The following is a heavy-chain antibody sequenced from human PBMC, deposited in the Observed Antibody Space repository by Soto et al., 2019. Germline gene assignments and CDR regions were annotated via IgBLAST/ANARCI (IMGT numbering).Heavy chain of an antibody. Sequence: EVQLVESGGGLVQPGRSLRLSCAASGFTFDDYAMHWVRQAPGKGLEWVSGISSNSGSIGYADSVKGRFTISRDNAKNSLYLQMNSLRAEDTALYYCAKDLSSARPHYYGMDVWGQGTTVTVSS. V-gene: IGHV3-9*01. CDR3: AKDLSSARPHYYGMDV. D-gene: IGHD3-10*01. CDR1: GFTFDDYA. J-gene: IGHJ6*02. CDR2: ISSNSGSI.